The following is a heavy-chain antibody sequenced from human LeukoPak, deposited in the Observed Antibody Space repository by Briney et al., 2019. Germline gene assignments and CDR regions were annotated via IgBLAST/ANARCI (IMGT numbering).Heavy chain of an antibody. D-gene: IGHD1-26*01. CDR1: GYTFTGYY. CDR3: ASARSEWGLPSPDY. V-gene: IGHV1-2*02. J-gene: IGHJ4*02. CDR2: INPNSGGT. Sequence: GASVKVSCKASGYTFTGYYMHWVRQAPGQGLEWMGWINPNSGGTNYAQKFQGRVTMTRDTSISTAYMELSRLRSDDTAVYYCASARSEWGLPSPDYWGQGTLVTVSS.